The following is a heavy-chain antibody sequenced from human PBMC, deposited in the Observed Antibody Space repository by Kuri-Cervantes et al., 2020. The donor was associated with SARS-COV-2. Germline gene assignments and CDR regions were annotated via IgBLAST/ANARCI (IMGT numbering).Heavy chain of an antibody. CDR3: AKMGDNYIKGDYGSEV. CDR1: GFSFSRFP. Sequence: GGSLRLSCAASGFSFSRFPMHWVRHAPGRGLEWVALISNDGYNRFYADFLKGRFTISRDNSKNTLHLDMNSLRPEDTGVYYFAKMGDNYIKGDYGSEVWGQGITVTVSS. CDR2: ISNDGYNR. J-gene: IGHJ6*02. V-gene: IGHV3-30*18. D-gene: IGHD3-16*01.